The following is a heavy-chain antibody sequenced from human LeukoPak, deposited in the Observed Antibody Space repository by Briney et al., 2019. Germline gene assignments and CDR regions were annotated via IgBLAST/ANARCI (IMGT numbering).Heavy chain of an antibody. CDR1: GDTFTTYG. D-gene: IGHD2-15*01. Sequence: ASVKVSCKASGDTFTTYGITWVRQAPGQGLEWMGWISGYNGNTEYTQKFQGRVAMTRDTSTSTAYMELRSLRSDDTAVYYCARGLSCSGNTCYAAHFDSWGQGTLVTVSS. CDR2: ISGYNGNT. V-gene: IGHV1-18*01. CDR3: ARGLSCSGNTCYAAHFDS. J-gene: IGHJ4*02.